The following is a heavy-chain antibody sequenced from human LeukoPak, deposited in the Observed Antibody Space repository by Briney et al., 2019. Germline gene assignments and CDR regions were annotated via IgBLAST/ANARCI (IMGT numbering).Heavy chain of an antibody. Sequence: ASVKVSCKASGYTFTNYGISWVRQAPGQGLEWMGWISADNGDTNYAQNLQDRVTMTTDTSTSTVYMELRSLRSDDTAVYYCARDWDYSGGACRDCFDPWGQGTLVTVSS. J-gene: IGHJ5*02. D-gene: IGHD2-21*02. CDR3: ARDWDYSGGACRDCFDP. CDR2: ISADNGDT. V-gene: IGHV1-18*01. CDR1: GYTFTNYG.